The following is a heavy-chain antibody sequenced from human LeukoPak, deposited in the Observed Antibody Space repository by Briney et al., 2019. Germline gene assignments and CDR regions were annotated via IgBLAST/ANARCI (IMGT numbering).Heavy chain of an antibody. J-gene: IGHJ3*02. D-gene: IGHD6-19*01. Sequence: SEALSLTCTVSGGSISSYYWSWIRQPAGKGLEWIGRIYISGNTNYNPSLKSRVTMSLDTSKNQFSLKLSSVTAADMAVYYCARSHGIAVAADAFDIWGQGTMVTVSS. CDR3: ARSHGIAVAADAFDI. CDR1: GGSISSYY. CDR2: IYISGNT. V-gene: IGHV4-4*07.